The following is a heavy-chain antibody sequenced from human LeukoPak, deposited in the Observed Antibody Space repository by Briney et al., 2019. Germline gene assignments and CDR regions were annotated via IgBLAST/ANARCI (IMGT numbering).Heavy chain of an antibody. D-gene: IGHD5-18*01. CDR3: ARGVRGYSYGFPIYYFDY. V-gene: IGHV1-2*02. CDR2: TNPNSGGT. Sequence: ASVKVSCKASGYTXTGYYMHGVRQAPGQGLEWMGWTNPNSGGTNYAQKFQGRVTMTRDTSISTAYMELSRLRSDDTAVYYCARGVRGYSYGFPIYYFDYWGQGTLVTVSS. CDR1: GYTXTGYY. J-gene: IGHJ4*02.